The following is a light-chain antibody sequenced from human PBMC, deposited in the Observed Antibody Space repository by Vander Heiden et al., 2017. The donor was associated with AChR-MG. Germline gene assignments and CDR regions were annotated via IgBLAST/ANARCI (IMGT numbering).Light chain of an antibody. CDR1: SSNTGAGSN. V-gene: IGLV1-40*01. Sequence: QSVLTQPPPVSGAPRQRVTISCTVISSNTGAGSNVHWSPHPPGTAPQLLIHANNNRPSGVPDRFSGSKSGTSASLAITGLQAEDDADYYCQSYDSSLGGYVFGAGTKVTVL. J-gene: IGLJ1*01. CDR3: QSYDSSLGGYV. CDR2: ANN.